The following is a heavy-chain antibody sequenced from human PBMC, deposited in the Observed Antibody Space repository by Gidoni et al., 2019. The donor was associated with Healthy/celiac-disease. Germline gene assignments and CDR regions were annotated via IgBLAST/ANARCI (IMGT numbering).Heavy chain of an antibody. D-gene: IGHD3-22*01. V-gene: IGHV3-23*01. Sequence: EVQLLESGGGLVQPGGYRRLSWADSGFTFSSYAMRWVSQAPGKGLEWVSAIIGSCGSTYYADSVKGRFTISRDNSKNTLYLQMNSLRAEDTAVYYCAKDRQNSRPGADRDYWGQGTLVTVSS. CDR3: AKDRQNSRPGADRDY. J-gene: IGHJ4*02. CDR1: GFTFSSYA. CDR2: IIGSCGST.